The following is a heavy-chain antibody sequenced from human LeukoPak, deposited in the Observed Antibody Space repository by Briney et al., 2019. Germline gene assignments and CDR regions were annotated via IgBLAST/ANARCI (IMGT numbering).Heavy chain of an antibody. CDR3: ARGSILYSSSLE. J-gene: IGHJ4*02. CDR1: GYTFTSYD. V-gene: IGHV1-8*01. Sequence: ASVKVSCKASGYTFTSYDINWVRQATGQGLGWIGWMNPNSGNTGYAQKFQGRVTMTRNTSISTAYMELSSLRSEDTAVYYCARGSILYSSSLEWGQGTLVTVSS. D-gene: IGHD6-13*01. CDR2: MNPNSGNT.